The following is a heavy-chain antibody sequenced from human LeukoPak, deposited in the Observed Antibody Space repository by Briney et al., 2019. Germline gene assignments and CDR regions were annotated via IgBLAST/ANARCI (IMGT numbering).Heavy chain of an antibody. Sequence: SQTLSLTCTVSGGSISSGDYYWSWIRQPPGKGLEWIGYIYYRGSSYYTPSLKSRVSISVDTSNNQFSLKLTSVTAADTAVYYCARRRSWSDAFDIWGQGTMVTVSS. CDR2: IYYRGSS. D-gene: IGHD6-13*01. CDR1: GGSISSGDYY. J-gene: IGHJ3*02. CDR3: ARRRSWSDAFDI. V-gene: IGHV4-30-4*08.